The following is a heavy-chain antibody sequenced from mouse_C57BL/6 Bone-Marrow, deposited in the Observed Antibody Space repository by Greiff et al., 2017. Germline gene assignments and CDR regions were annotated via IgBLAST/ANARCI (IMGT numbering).Heavy chain of an antibody. D-gene: IGHD1-2*01. J-gene: IGHJ1*03. CDR1: GFSLTSYG. CDR3: DYDGGWYFDV. CDR2: IWSGGST. V-gene: IGHV2-2*01. Sequence: QVQLQESGPGLVQPSQSLSITCTVSGFSLTSYGVHWVRQSPGKGLEWLGVIWSGGSTDYNAAFISRLSISKDNSKSQFFFKINSLQADDTAIYYYDYDGGWYFDVWGTGTTVTVSS.